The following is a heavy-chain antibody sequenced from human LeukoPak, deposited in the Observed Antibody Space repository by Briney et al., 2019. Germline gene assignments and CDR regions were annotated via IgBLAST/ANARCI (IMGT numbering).Heavy chain of an antibody. V-gene: IGHV4-34*01. D-gene: IGHD6-19*01. CDR1: GGSFSGYY. CDR2: INHSGST. CDR3: ARGPYSSGLYYFDY. J-gene: IGHJ4*02. Sequence: SETLSLTCAVYGGSFSGYYWSWIRQPPGKGLEWIGEINHSGSTNYNPSLESRVTISVDTPKNQFSLKLSSVTAADTAVYYCARGPYSSGLYYFDYWGQGTLVTVSS.